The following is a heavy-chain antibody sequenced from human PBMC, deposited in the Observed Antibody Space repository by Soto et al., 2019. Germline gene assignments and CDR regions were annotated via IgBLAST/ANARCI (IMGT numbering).Heavy chain of an antibody. D-gene: IGHD3-3*01. CDR1: GFTFSSYG. J-gene: IGHJ6*02. CDR2: IWYDGSNK. CDR3: ARVGSRIFGSHYYYGMDV. V-gene: IGHV3-33*01. Sequence: GGSLRLSCAASGFTFSSYGMHWVRQAPGKGLEWVAVIWYDGSNKYYADSVKGRFTISRDNSKNTLYLQMNSLRAEDTAVYYCARVGSRIFGSHYYYGMDVWGQGTTVTVSS.